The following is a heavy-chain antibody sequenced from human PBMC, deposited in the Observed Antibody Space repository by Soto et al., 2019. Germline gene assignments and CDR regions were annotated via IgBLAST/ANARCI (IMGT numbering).Heavy chain of an antibody. CDR2: IWYDGSNK. Sequence: GGSLRLSCAGSGFTFSSYGMHWVRQAPGKGLEWVAVIWYDGSNKYYADSVKGRFTISRDNSKNTLYLQMNSLRAEDTAVYYCARNPNLGHCTNGVCYMDYWGQGTLVTVSS. V-gene: IGHV3-33*01. CDR3: ARNPNLGHCTNGVCYMDY. CDR1: GFTFSSYG. J-gene: IGHJ4*02. D-gene: IGHD2-8*01.